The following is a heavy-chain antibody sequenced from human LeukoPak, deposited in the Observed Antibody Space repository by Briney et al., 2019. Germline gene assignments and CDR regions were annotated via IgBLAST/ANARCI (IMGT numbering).Heavy chain of an antibody. CDR2: ISGSGGST. CDR1: GFTFSSYG. CDR3: AKDLWDIVVVPAAIFDY. D-gene: IGHD2-2*01. J-gene: IGHJ4*02. Sequence: GGSLRLSCAASGFTFSSYGMSWVRQAPGKGLEWVSAISGSGGSTYYADSVKGRFTISRDNSKNTLYLQMNSLRAEDTAVYYCAKDLWDIVVVPAAIFDYWGQGTLVTVSS. V-gene: IGHV3-23*01.